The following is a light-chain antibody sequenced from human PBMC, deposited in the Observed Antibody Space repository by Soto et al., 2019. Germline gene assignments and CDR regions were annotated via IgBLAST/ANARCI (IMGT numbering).Light chain of an antibody. CDR3: CSFAGNYIYV. Sequence: QSALTQPRSVSGSPGQSVTISCTGTSSDVGGYNYVSWYLQHPGKAPKVMIYDFSKRPSGVPDRFSGSKSGNTASLTISGLQSEDEADYYCCSFAGNYIYVFGTGTKVTVL. J-gene: IGLJ1*01. CDR2: DFS. V-gene: IGLV2-11*01. CDR1: SSDVGGYNY.